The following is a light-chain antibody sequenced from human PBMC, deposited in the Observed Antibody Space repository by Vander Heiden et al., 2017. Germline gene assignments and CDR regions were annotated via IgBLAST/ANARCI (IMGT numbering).Light chain of an antibody. CDR2: AAS. V-gene: IGKV1-8*01. CDR3: RQDYSYPRT. J-gene: IGKJ1*01. CDR1: QGISSY. Sequence: AILFSPPPSTLSASTGDRVTLTCRASQGISSYFACYQQKPGKAPTLLIYAASTLQSGVPSRFSGSGSGTDFTLTISCLQSEDFAAYYCRQDYSYPRTFGQGTKVXIK.